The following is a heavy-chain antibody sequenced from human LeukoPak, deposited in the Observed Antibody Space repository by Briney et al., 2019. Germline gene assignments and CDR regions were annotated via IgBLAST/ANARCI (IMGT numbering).Heavy chain of an antibody. CDR2: IYPGDSDT. D-gene: IGHD4-23*01. CDR3: ARHNYGGRYYIDY. V-gene: IGHV5-51*01. Sequence: GESLKISCKGSGYRFTSNWIGWVRQMPGKGLEWMVIIYPGDSDTRYSPSFQGQVTISADKSISTAYLQWSSLKASDTAMYYCARHNYGGRYYIDYWGQGTLVTVSS. J-gene: IGHJ4*02. CDR1: GYRFTSNW.